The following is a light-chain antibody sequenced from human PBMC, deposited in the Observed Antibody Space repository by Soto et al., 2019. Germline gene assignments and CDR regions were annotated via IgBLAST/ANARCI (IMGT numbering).Light chain of an antibody. CDR1: EDIRRD. CDR3: LQHNSYPWT. J-gene: IGKJ1*01. Sequence: TQSPATLSLSPGERATLSCRATEDIRRDLGWYQQNPGKAPKRLIYAASTLQSGVPSRFSGSGSGTEFTLTISSLQPEDFATYYCLQHNSYPWTFGLGTKVDIK. V-gene: IGKV1-17*01. CDR2: AAS.